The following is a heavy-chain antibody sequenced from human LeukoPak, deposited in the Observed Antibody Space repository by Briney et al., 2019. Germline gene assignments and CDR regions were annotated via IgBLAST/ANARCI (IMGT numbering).Heavy chain of an antibody. CDR1: GGSISSYY. CDR2: IYYSGST. J-gene: IGHJ4*02. CDR3: ARLYCGGDCYLDY. D-gene: IGHD2-21*02. Sequence: IPSETLSLTCTVSGGSISSYYWSWIRQPPGKGLEWIGYIYYSGSTNYNPSLKSRVTISVDTSKNQFSLKLSSVTAADTAVYYCARLYCGGDCYLDYWGQGTLDTVSS. V-gene: IGHV4-59*08.